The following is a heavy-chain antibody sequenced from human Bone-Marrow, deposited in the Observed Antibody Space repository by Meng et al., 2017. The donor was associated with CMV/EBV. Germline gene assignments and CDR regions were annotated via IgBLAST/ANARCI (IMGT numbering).Heavy chain of an antibody. D-gene: IGHD2-21*01. CDR2: IYYSGST. CDR1: GGSISSSSYY. Sequence: GSLRLSCTVSGGSISSSSYYWGWIRQPPGKGLEWIGSIYYSGSTYYNPSLKSRVTISVDTSKNQFSLKLSSVTAADTAVYYCARAGDGHYPGDPWGQGTLVTFSS. CDR3: ARAGDGHYPGDP. J-gene: IGHJ5*02. V-gene: IGHV4-39*01.